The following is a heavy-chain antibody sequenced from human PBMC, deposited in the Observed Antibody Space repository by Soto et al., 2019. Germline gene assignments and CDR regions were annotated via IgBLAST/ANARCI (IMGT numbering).Heavy chain of an antibody. V-gene: IGHV4-34*01. D-gene: IGHD1-26*01. CDR3: ARNSYDLNWDFHYGMQV. CDR2: INQSGNT. Sequence: PSETLSLTCAVSGGSFSCYYWTCIRQIPGKVLEWIGEINQSGNTKYNPSLMSRVTMSVDTSRNQFSLKLRSVTAAEKAVYYCARNSYDLNWDFHYGMQVWGQGTPVTDSS. J-gene: IGHJ6*02. CDR1: GGSFSCYY.